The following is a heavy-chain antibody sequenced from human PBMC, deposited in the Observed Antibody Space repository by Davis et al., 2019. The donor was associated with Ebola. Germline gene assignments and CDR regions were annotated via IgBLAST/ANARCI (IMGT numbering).Heavy chain of an antibody. J-gene: IGHJ6*02. Sequence: GGSLRLSCAASGFTFSSYSMNWVRQAPGKGLVWVSSISSSSSYIYYADSVKGRFTISRDNAKNSLYLQMNSLRAEDTAVYYCARSSIAARPGYYYGMDVWGQGTTVTVSS. V-gene: IGHV3-21*01. CDR1: GFTFSSYS. CDR2: ISSSSSYI. CDR3: ARSSIAARPGYYYGMDV. D-gene: IGHD6-6*01.